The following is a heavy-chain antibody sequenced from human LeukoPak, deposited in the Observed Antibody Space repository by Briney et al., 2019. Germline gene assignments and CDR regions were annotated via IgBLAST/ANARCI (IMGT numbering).Heavy chain of an antibody. V-gene: IGHV3-30-3*01. J-gene: IGHJ6*02. Sequence: GGSLRLSCAASGFTFSSYAMHWVRQAPGKGLEWVAVISYDGSNKYYADSVKGRFTISRDNAKNTLYLQMNSLRAEDTAVYYCAREGGTAMVSYYYGMDVWGQGTTVTVSS. CDR1: GFTFSSYA. CDR3: AREGGTAMVSYYYGMDV. D-gene: IGHD5-18*01. CDR2: ISYDGSNK.